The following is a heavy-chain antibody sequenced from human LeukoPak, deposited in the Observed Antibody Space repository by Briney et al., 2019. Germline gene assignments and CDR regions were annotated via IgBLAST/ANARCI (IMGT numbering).Heavy chain of an antibody. CDR2: IKTDGSIT. V-gene: IGHV3-74*01. J-gene: IGHJ4*02. CDR1: GFSFSVYW. Sequence: GGSLRLSCAASGFSFSVYWMHWVRQTPGKGPVWVSRIKTDGSITDYADSVKGRFTISRDNANNSLYLQMNSLRAEDTAVYYCARSRDYEYYFDYWGQGTLVTVSS. D-gene: IGHD4-17*01. CDR3: ARSRDYEYYFDY.